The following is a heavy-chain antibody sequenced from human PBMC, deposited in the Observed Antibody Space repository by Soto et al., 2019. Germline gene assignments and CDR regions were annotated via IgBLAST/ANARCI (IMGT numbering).Heavy chain of an antibody. J-gene: IGHJ6*02. CDR3: ARGAGSYPIRMDV. CDR1: GFTFSSYE. V-gene: IGHV3-48*03. CDR2: ISSNGTTI. Sequence: GSLRLSCAVSGFTFSSYEMKWVRQAPGKGLEWVSYISSNGTTIHYADSVKGRFTISRDNAKNSLNLQMNSLRAEDTAVYYCARGAGSYPIRMDVWGQGTTVTVSS. D-gene: IGHD3-10*01.